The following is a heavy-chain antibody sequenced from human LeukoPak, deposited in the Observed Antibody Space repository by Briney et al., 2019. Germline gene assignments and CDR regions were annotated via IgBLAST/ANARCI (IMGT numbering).Heavy chain of an antibody. CDR1: GFTFNRNA. J-gene: IGHJ6*03. Sequence: PGGSLRLSCAASGFTFNRNAISWVRQAPGKGLEWVSYISSSGSTIYYADSVKGRFTISRDNAKNSLYLQMNSLRAEDTAVYYCARVGVYYYYYMDVWGKGTTVTVSS. V-gene: IGHV3-48*04. CDR2: ISSSGSTI. D-gene: IGHD3-10*01. CDR3: ARVGVYYYYYMDV.